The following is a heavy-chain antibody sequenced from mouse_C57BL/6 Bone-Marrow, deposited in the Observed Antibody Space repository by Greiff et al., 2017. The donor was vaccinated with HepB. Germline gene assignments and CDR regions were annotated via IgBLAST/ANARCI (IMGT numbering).Heavy chain of an antibody. CDR3: TILGLRRRQYYFDY. CDR1: GYTFTSYW. D-gene: IGHD2-2*01. Sequence: QVQLQQPGAELVKPGASVKLSCKASGYTFTSYWMHWVKQRPGRGLEWIGRIDPNSGGTKYNEKFKSKATLTVDKPSSTAYMQLSSLTSEDSAVYCCTILGLRRRQYYFDYWGQGTTLTVSS. J-gene: IGHJ2*01. CDR2: IDPNSGGT. V-gene: IGHV1-72*01.